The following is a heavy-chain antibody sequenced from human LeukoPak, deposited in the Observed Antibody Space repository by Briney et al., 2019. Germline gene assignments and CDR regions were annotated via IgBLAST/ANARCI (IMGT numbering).Heavy chain of an antibody. D-gene: IGHD2-15*01. Sequence: SETLSLTCTVSGGSISSYYWSWIRRPPGKGLEWIGYIYYSGSTNYNPSLKSQVTISVDSSKNQFSLKLSSVTAADTAVYYCARAVALGYCSGGSCSPFDFWGQGTLVTVSS. J-gene: IGHJ4*02. V-gene: IGHV4-59*01. CDR3: ARAVALGYCSGGSCSPFDF. CDR1: GGSISSYY. CDR2: IYYSGST.